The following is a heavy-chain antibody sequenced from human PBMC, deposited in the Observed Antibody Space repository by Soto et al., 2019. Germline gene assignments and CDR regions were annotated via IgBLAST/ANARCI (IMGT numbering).Heavy chain of an antibody. CDR1: GGSISSSNW. Sequence: SETLSLTCAVSGGSISSSNWWSWVRQPPGKGLEWIGEIYHSGSTNYNPSLKSRVTISVDKSKNQFSLKLSSVTAADTAVYYCARDAPHMVRGVNWFDPWGQGTLVTVSS. D-gene: IGHD3-10*01. J-gene: IGHJ5*02. CDR3: ARDAPHMVRGVNWFDP. V-gene: IGHV4-4*02. CDR2: IYHSGST.